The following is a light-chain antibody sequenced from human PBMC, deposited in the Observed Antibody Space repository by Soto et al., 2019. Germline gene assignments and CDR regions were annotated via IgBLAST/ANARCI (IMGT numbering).Light chain of an antibody. V-gene: IGLV2-14*01. CDR2: EVS. CDR3: SSYTSSTTLV. J-gene: IGLJ2*01. Sequence: QSVLTQPASVSGSPGQSITISCTGTSSDVGGYNYVSWCQQHPGKAPKLMIYEVSNRPSGVSNRFSGSKSGNTASLTISGLQAEDEGDYHCSSYTSSTTLVFGGGTKLTVL. CDR1: SSDVGGYNY.